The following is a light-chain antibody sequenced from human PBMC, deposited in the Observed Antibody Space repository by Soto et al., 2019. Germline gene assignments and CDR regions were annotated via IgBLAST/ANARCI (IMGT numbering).Light chain of an antibody. CDR1: SSDVGNYNY. V-gene: IGLV2-14*01. CDR3: NSYTTSTTLV. CDR2: EVT. Sequence: QSALTQPASVSGSPGQSITISCTGTSSDVGNYNYVSWYQQHPGKAPKLIIYEVTNRPSGVSDRFSGSKSGNTASLTISGLQAEDEADYYCNSYTTSTTLVFGGGTQLTVL. J-gene: IGLJ2*01.